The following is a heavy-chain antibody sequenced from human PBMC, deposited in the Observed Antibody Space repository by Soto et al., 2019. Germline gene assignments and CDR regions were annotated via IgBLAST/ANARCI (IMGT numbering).Heavy chain of an antibody. CDR3: ARDRGYCSGGSCLESYFDY. CDR1: GFTFSSYA. V-gene: IGHV3-30-3*01. J-gene: IGHJ4*02. Sequence: QSGGSLRLSCAASGFTFSSYAMHWVRQAPGKGLEWVAVISYDGSNKYYADSVKGRFTISRDNSKNTLYLQMNSLRAEDTAVYYCARDRGYCSGGSCLESYFDYWGKGTLVTVSS. CDR2: ISYDGSNK. D-gene: IGHD2-15*01.